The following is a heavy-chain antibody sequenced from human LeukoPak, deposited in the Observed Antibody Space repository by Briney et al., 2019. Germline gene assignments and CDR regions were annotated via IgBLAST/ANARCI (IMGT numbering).Heavy chain of an antibody. CDR3: ARRRGRYNYYYYGMDV. CDR1: GGSFSGYY. D-gene: IGHD5-24*01. CDR2: INHSGST. V-gene: IGHV4-34*01. Sequence: SETLSLTCAVYGGSFSGYYWSWIRQPPGKGLEWIGEINHSGSTNYNPSLKSRVTISVDTSKNQFSLKLSSVTAADTAVYYCARRRGRYNYYYYGMDVWGQGTTVTVSS. J-gene: IGHJ6*02.